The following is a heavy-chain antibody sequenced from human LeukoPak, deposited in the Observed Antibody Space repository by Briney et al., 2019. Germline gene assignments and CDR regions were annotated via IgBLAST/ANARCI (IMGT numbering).Heavy chain of an antibody. CDR2: ISAYNGNT. CDR1: GYTFTSYG. D-gene: IGHD3-10*01. V-gene: IGHV1-18*01. CDR3: ARVEDYGSGSYPSWFDP. Sequence: GASVKVSCKASGYTFTSYGISWVRQAPGQGLEWMGWISAYNGNTNYAQKLQGRVTMTTDTSTSTAYMELRSLRSDDTAVYYCARVEDYGSGSYPSWFDPWGQGTLVTVSS. J-gene: IGHJ5*02.